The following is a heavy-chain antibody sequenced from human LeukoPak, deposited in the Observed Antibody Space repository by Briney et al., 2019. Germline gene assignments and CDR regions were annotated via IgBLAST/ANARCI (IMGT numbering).Heavy chain of an antibody. V-gene: IGHV1-18*01. Sequence: EASVKVSCKASGYTFTSYGISWVRQAPGQGLEWMGWISAYNGNTNYAQKLQGRVTMTTDTSTSTAYMELRSLRSDDTAVYYCARVNSGIGAAAGRRNWFDPWGQGTLVTVSS. CDR3: ARVNSGIGAAAGRRNWFDP. CDR2: ISAYNGNT. J-gene: IGHJ5*02. D-gene: IGHD6-13*01. CDR1: GYTFTSYG.